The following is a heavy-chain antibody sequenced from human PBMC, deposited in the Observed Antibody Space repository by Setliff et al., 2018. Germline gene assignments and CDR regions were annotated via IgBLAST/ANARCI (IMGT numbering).Heavy chain of an antibody. J-gene: IGHJ4*02. Sequence: PGESLKISCAASGFVFGTYGMHWVRQAPGKGLEWLASINPHASEKYYVDSVRGRFTISRDNAKNSLSLQMNSLRTEDTAVYYCFGAGTCSYWGQGTLVTVSS. CDR1: GFVFGTYG. D-gene: IGHD3-10*01. CDR3: FGAGTCSY. V-gene: IGHV3-7*01. CDR2: INPHASEK.